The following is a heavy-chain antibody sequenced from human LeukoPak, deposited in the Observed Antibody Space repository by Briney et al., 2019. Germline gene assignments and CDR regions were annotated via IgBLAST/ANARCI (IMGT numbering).Heavy chain of an antibody. J-gene: IGHJ4*02. D-gene: IGHD6-13*01. V-gene: IGHV3-43D*03. Sequence: PGRSLRLSCAASGFTFDDYAMHWVRQAPGKGLEWVSLISWDGGSTYYADSVKGRFTISRDNSKNSLYLQMNSLRAEDTALYYCAKGARGAYSSSWYLGYWGQGTLVTVSS. CDR3: AKGARGAYSSSWYLGY. CDR2: ISWDGGST. CDR1: GFTFDDYA.